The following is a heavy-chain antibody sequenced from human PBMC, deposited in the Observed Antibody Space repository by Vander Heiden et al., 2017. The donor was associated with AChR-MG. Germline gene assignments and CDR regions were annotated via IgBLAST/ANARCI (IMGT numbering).Heavy chain of an antibody. J-gene: IGHJ4*02. V-gene: IGHV1-24*01. CDR3: ATSKYCSSTSCPGQWVPFDY. Sequence: QVQLVQSGAEVKKPGASVKVSCKVFGYTLTELSMHWVRQAPGKGLEWMGGFDPEDGETIYAQKFQGRVTMTEDTSTDTAYMELSSLRSEDTAVYYCATSKYCSSTSCPGQWVPFDYWGQGTLVTVSS. CDR1: GYTLTELS. D-gene: IGHD2-2*01. CDR2: FDPEDGET.